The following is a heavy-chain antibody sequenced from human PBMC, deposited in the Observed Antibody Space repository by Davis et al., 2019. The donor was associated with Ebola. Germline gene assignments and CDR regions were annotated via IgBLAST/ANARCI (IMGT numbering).Heavy chain of an antibody. CDR3: ARGLPSSCEDY. J-gene: IGHJ4*02. V-gene: IGHV1-69*04. Sequence: AASVKVSCKASGYTFTSYYMHWVRQAPGQGLEWMGRIIPILDIANYAQKFQGRVTITADKSTSTAYMELSSLRSEDTAVYYCARGLPSSCEDYWGQGTLVTVSS. CDR1: GYTFTSYY. CDR2: IIPILDIA. D-gene: IGHD6-13*01.